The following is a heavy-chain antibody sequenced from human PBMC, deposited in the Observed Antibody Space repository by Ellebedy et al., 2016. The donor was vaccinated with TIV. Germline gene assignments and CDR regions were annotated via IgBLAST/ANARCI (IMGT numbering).Heavy chain of an antibody. J-gene: IGHJ3*01. CDR1: GFTFGDYA. CDR3: ARTSTMTTFGASDF. Sequence: GESLKISCTASGFTFGDYAMSWVRQPPGEGLEWVSALRGSGGSTYYADSVKGRFTISRDNSKNTLYLQLNSLRAEDAALYYCARTSTMTTFGASDFWGQGTMVTVSS. CDR2: LRGSGGST. D-gene: IGHD4-17*01. V-gene: IGHV3-23*01.